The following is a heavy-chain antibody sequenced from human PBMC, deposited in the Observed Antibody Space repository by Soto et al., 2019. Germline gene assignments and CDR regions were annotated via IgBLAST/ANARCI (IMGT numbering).Heavy chain of an antibody. Sequence: QVQLMQPGGEVKKPGASVKISCKASGYTFSDYGVNWVRQAPGQGLEWMGWISAHNRNTNYAQNLQGRVTMTIDSSTTTAYMELRSLTSDDTAVYYCARVFTMLRERGMHVWGQGTTVTVSS. CDR1: GYTFSDYG. V-gene: IGHV1-18*04. CDR3: ARVFTMLRERGMHV. D-gene: IGHD3-10*01. J-gene: IGHJ6*02. CDR2: ISAHNRNT.